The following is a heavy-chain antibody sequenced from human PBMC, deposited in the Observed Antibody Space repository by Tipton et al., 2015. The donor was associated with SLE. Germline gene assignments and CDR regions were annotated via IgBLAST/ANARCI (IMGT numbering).Heavy chain of an antibody. V-gene: IGHV4-59*01. CDR3: ARWVEWELLGEYYFDY. CDR1: GGSMIAYY. J-gene: IGHJ4*02. Sequence: TLSLTCTVSGGSMIAYYWSWIRQSTGKGLEWIGCVYDSGSTNYNPSLKSRVTISVDTSKNQFSLRLSSVTTADTAVYYCARWVEWELLGEYYFDYWGQGTLVTVSS. D-gene: IGHD1-26*01. CDR2: VYDSGST.